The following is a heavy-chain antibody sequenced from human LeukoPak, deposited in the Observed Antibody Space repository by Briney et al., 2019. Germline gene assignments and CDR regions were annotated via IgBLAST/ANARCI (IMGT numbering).Heavy chain of an antibody. CDR1: GYTFTSYD. D-gene: IGHD3-10*01. CDR2: MNPNSGNT. Sequence: ASVKVSCKASGYTFTSYDINWVRQATGQGLEWMGWMNPNSGNTGYAQKFQGRVTMTRNTSISTAYMELSSLRSEDTAVYYCARVPLWFGEFYFDYWGQGTLVTVSS. V-gene: IGHV1-8*01. CDR3: ARVPLWFGEFYFDY. J-gene: IGHJ4*02.